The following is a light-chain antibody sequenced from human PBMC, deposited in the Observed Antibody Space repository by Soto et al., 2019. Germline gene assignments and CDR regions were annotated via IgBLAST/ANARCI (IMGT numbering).Light chain of an antibody. CDR1: QSVSSSY. J-gene: IGKJ1*01. V-gene: IGKV3-20*01. Sequence: EIVLTQSPDTLSLSPGERATLSCRASQSVSSSYLAWYQQKPGQAPRLLIYDASNRATGIPDRFSGSGSGTDFTLIISRLEPEDFAVYYCQQYGRSPWTFGQGTKVDIK. CDR2: DAS. CDR3: QQYGRSPWT.